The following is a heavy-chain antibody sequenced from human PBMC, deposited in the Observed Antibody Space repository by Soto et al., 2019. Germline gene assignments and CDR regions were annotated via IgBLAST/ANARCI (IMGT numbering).Heavy chain of an antibody. CDR1: GGTFSSYA. CDR3: ARVGRDFWSGRANWFDP. V-gene: IGHV1-69*01. D-gene: IGHD3-3*01. CDR2: IIPIFGTA. Sequence: QVQLVQSGAEVKKPGSSVKVSCKASGGTFSSYAISWVRQAPGQGLEWMGGIIPIFGTANYAQKFQGRVTTTADESTSTAYMELSSLRSEDTAVYYCARVGRDFWSGRANWFDPWGQGTLVTVSS. J-gene: IGHJ5*02.